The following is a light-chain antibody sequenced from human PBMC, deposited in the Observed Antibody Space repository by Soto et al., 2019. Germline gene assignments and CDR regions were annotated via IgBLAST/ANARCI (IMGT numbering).Light chain of an antibody. CDR1: QDIRKY. J-gene: IGKJ3*01. CDR2: GAS. CDR3: QHYDHLPPFT. Sequence: DIQMTQSPSSLSASVGDRVTITCQASQDIRKYLNWYQQKPGRAPKLLIYGASNLETGVPSRFSGSGYGTDFTFTISSLQPEDIATYYCQHYDHLPPFTFGPGNKVAIK. V-gene: IGKV1-33*01.